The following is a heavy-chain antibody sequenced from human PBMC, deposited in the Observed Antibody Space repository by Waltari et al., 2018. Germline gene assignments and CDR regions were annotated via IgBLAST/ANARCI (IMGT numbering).Heavy chain of an antibody. V-gene: IGHV3-43*01. CDR3: AKDIPYYCSGGSCPLQFDY. D-gene: IGHD2-15*01. Sequence: EVQLVESGGVVVQPGGSLRLSCAASGFTFDDYTMHWVRQTPGKGLEWVCRISWDGSSTYYADSVKGRFTISRDNSKNSLYLQMNRLRTEDTALYYCAKDIPYYCSGGSCPLQFDYWGQGTLVTVSS. CDR1: GFTFDDYT. J-gene: IGHJ4*02. CDR2: ISWDGSST.